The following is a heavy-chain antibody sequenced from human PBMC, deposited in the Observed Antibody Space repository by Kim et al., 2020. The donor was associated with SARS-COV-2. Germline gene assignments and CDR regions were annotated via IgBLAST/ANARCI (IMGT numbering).Heavy chain of an antibody. CDR3: ARDLAGAYPGGYSYGLDY. J-gene: IGHJ4*02. CDR2: INPSGGST. CDR1: GYTFTSYY. Sequence: ASVKVSCKASGYTFTSYYMHWVRQAPGQGLEWMGIINPSGGSTSYAQKFQGRVTMTRDTSTSTVYMELSSLRSEDTAVYYCARDLAGAYPGGYSYGLDYWGQGTLVTVSS. V-gene: IGHV1-46*01. D-gene: IGHD5-18*01.